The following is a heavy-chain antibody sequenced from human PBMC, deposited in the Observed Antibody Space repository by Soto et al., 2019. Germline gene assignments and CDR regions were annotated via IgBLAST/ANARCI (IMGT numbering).Heavy chain of an antibody. Sequence: GTSVEVTWKASGYTLASYARRWVRQAPGQRLEWMGWINAGNGNTKYSQKFQGRVTITRDTSASTAYMELSSLRSEDTAVYYCARSYYDSSGYYYEVEGSWFDPWGQGTLITVSS. CDR3: ARSYYDSSGYYYEVEGSWFDP. J-gene: IGHJ5*02. CDR2: INAGNGNT. CDR1: GYTLASYA. V-gene: IGHV1-3*01. D-gene: IGHD3-22*01.